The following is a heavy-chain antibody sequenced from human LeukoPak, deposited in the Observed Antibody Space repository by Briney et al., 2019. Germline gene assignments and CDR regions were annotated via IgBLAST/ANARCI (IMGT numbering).Heavy chain of an antibody. V-gene: IGHV1-46*01. D-gene: IGHD4-23*01. J-gene: IGHJ6*02. CDR3: ARERLRTTVVTPYYYYGMDV. CDR1: GYTFTNYA. CDR2: INPSGGST. Sequence: ASVKVSCKASGYTFTNYAMHWVRQAPGQGLEWMGIINPSGGSTSYAQKFQGRVTMTRDTSTSTVYMELSSLRSEDTAVYYCARERLRTTVVTPYYYYGMDVWDQGTTVTVSS.